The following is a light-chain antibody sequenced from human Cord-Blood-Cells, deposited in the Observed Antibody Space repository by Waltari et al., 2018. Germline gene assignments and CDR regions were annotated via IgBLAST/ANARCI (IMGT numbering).Light chain of an antibody. V-gene: IGKV1-39*01. J-gene: IGKJ1*01. CDR2: AAS. Sequence: DIQMTQSPSSLPASVGGGVTSTCRASQSISSYLKWYQQKPGKDPERLVYAASSLQSGVPSRFSGSGSWTDLTLTLSGLQPEEVETYYCQLRYSSSGTFRPGRMVA. CDR1: QSISSY. CDR3: QLRYSSSGT.